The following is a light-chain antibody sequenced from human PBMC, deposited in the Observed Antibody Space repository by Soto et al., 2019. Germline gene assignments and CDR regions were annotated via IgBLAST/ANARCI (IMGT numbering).Light chain of an antibody. J-gene: IGLJ2*01. CDR1: SGSIASNY. V-gene: IGLV6-57*03. Sequence: NFMLTQPHSVSESPGKTVTISCTRSSGSIASNYVQWYQQRPGSAPTTVIYEDDQRPSGVPDRFSGSIDSSSNSASLTISGLKTEDEADYYCQSSDSSMDVVFGGGTKLTVL. CDR2: EDD. CDR3: QSSDSSMDVV.